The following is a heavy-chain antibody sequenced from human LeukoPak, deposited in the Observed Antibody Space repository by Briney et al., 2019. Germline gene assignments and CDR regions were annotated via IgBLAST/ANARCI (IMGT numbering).Heavy chain of an antibody. D-gene: IGHD1-1*01. CDR1: GGSISSYY. CDR3: ARARTGFDL. J-gene: IGHJ5*02. V-gene: IGHV4-59*01. CDR2: IYYSGST. Sequence: SETLSLTCTVSGGSISSYYWSWIRQPPGKGLEWIGYIYYSGSTNYNPSLKSRVTISVDTSKNQFSLKLSSVTAADTAVYYCARARTGFDLWGQGALVTVSS.